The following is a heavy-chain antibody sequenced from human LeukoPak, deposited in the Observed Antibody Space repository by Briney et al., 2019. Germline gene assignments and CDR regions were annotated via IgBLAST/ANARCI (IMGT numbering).Heavy chain of an antibody. J-gene: IGHJ4*02. CDR2: IKEEGTEK. CDR1: GFCFSTYW. V-gene: IGHV3-7*01. D-gene: IGHD6-19*01. CDR3: ARDRDSSGWYSYFDY. Sequence: SGGSLRLSCAASGFCFSTYWMSWVRQAPGKGLGWVANIKEEGTEKYYVDSAKGRFTSSRDNTKNSLYLQMNSLRAEDTAVYYCARDRDSSGWYSYFDYWGQGTLVTVSS.